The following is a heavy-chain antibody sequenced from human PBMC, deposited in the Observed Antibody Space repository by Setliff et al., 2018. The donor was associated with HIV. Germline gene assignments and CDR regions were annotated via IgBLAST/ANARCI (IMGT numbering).Heavy chain of an antibody. J-gene: IGHJ4*02. CDR2: IRSKAFNYAT. D-gene: IGHD3-22*01. V-gene: IGHV3-73*01. Sequence: ASVKVSCKASGYTFTAYYIHWVRQAPGQGLEWVGRIRSKAFNYATSYAASVNGRLTISRDDSQNTAYLQMNSLKTEDTAVYYCAMSYTDTSGYLNWGQGTLVTVSS. CDR1: GYTFTAYY. CDR3: AMSYTDTSGYLN.